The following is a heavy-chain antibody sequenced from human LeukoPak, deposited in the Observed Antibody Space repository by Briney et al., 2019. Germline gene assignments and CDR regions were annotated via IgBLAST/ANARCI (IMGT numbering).Heavy chain of an antibody. J-gene: IGHJ6*03. Sequence: GASVKVSCKASGYTFTSYYMHWVRQAPGQGLEWMGIINPSGGSTSYAQKSQGRVTMTRDTSTSTVYMELSSLRSEDTAVYYCAREQGGYYYMDVWGKGTTVTISS. D-gene: IGHD2-15*01. V-gene: IGHV1-46*01. CDR1: GYTFTSYY. CDR2: INPSGGST. CDR3: AREQGGYYYMDV.